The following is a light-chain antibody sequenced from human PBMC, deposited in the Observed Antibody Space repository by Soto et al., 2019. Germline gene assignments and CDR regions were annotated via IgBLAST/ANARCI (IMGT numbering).Light chain of an antibody. V-gene: IGKV1-33*01. CDR2: DAS. J-gene: IGKJ5*01. CDR1: QSISKY. Sequence: DIQMTQSPSSLSASVGDRVTITCRATQSISKYLNWYQQKPGKAPKLLIYDASNLETGVPSRFSGSGSGTDFTFTISSLQPEDIATYYCQQYDNLPTFGQGTRLEIK. CDR3: QQYDNLPT.